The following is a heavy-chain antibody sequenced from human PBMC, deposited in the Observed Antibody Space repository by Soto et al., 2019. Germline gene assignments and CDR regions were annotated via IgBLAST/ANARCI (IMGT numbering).Heavy chain of an antibody. CDR3: AKDAGRFLEWLADY. D-gene: IGHD3-3*01. Sequence: GGSLRLSCAASGFTFSSYGMHWVRQAPGKGLEWVAVISYDGSNKYYADSVKGRFTISRDNSKNTLYLQMNSLRAEDTAVYYCAKDAGRFLEWLADYWGQGTLVTVS. CDR1: GFTFSSYG. J-gene: IGHJ4*02. V-gene: IGHV3-30*18. CDR2: ISYDGSNK.